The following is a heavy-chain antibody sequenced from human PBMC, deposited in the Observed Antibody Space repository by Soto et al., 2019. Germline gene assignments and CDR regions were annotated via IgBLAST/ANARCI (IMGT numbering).Heavy chain of an antibody. D-gene: IGHD3-16*01. J-gene: IGHJ5*02. CDR1: GYTFTSYD. CDR2: MNPNSGNT. Sequence: QVQLVQSGAEVKKPGASVKVSCKASGYTFTSYDINWVRQATGQGLEWMGWMNPNSGNTGYAQKFQGRVTMTRNTSTSTAYLDLSSWSLKETAGYYGARGGGGWFDPWGQGTLVTVSS. CDR3: ARGGGGWFDP. V-gene: IGHV1-8*01.